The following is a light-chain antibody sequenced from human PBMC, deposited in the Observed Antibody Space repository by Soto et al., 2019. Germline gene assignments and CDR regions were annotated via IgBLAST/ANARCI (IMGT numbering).Light chain of an antibody. CDR3: SSYTSSSVV. J-gene: IGLJ2*01. CDR1: SSDVGGYNY. Sequence: QSALTHPASVSGSPGQSITISCTGTSSDVGGYNYVSWYQQHPGKAPKLMIYDVSNRPSGVSNRFSGSKSGNTASLTISGLQAEDEADYYCSSYTSSSVVCRGGTTLTVL. V-gene: IGLV2-14*01. CDR2: DVS.